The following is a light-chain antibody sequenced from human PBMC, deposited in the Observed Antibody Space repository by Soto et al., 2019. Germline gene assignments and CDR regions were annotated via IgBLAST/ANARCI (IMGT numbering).Light chain of an antibody. CDR1: QSVSSN. V-gene: IGKV3-15*01. J-gene: IGKJ5*01. CDR3: QQYGRSRS. CDR2: GAS. Sequence: EVVMTLSPATLSVSPGERATLSCRASQSVSSNLAWYQQKPGQAPRLLIYGASTRATGIPARFSGSGSGIDFTLTISRLEPEDFAVYYCQQYGRSRSFGQGTRLEI.